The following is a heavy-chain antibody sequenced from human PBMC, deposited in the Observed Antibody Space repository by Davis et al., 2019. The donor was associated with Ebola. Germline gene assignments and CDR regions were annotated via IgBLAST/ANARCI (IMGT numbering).Heavy chain of an antibody. J-gene: IGHJ5*02. CDR2: IWYDGSNK. Sequence: GESLKISCAASGFTFSSYGMHWVRQAPGKGLEWVAVIWYDGSNKYYADSVKGRFTISRDNSKNTLYLQMNSLRAEDTAVYYCARSPYYYDSSGYYDWFDPWGQGTPVTVSS. CDR3: ARSPYYYDSSGYYDWFDP. D-gene: IGHD3-22*01. V-gene: IGHV3-30*19. CDR1: GFTFSSYG.